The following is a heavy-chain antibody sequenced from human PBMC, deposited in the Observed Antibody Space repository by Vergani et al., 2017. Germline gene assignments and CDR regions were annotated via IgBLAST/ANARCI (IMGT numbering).Heavy chain of an antibody. CDR1: GFTFSSYG. J-gene: IGHJ5*02. Sequence: QVQLVESVGGVVQPGRSLRLSCAASGFTFSSYGMHWVRQAPGKGLEWVAVIWYDGSNKYYADSVKGRFTISRDNSKNTLYLQMNSLRAEDTAVYYCAREGYYYGSGLNWFDPWGQGTLVTVSS. V-gene: IGHV3-33*01. D-gene: IGHD3-10*01. CDR2: IWYDGSNK. CDR3: AREGYYYGSGLNWFDP.